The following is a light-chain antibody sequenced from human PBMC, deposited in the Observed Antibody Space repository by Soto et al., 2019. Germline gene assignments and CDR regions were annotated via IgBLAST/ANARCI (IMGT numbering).Light chain of an antibody. CDR1: QSISSW. Sequence: DIQMTQSPSTLSASVGDRVTITCRARQSISSWLAWYQQKPGKAPKLLIYAASSLESGVPSRFSGSGSGTEFTLTISSLQPDDFATYYCQQYNSYSYSFGQGTKLEIK. CDR3: QQYNSYSYS. V-gene: IGKV1-5*01. J-gene: IGKJ2*01. CDR2: AAS.